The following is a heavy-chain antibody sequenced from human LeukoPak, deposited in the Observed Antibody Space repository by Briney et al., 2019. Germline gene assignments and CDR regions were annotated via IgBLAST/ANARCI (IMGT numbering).Heavy chain of an antibody. V-gene: IGHV1-2*02. Sequence: ASVKVSCKASGYTFTGYYMHWVRQAPGQGLEWMGWINPNSGGTNYAQKFQGRVTMTRDTSISTPYMELSRLRSDEPAGYYFWRDRLRRQLVKYLDYGGKGPLVTV. D-gene: IGHD6-13*01. J-gene: IGHJ4*02. CDR2: INPNSGGT. CDR3: WRDRLRRQLVKYLDY. CDR1: GYTFTGYY.